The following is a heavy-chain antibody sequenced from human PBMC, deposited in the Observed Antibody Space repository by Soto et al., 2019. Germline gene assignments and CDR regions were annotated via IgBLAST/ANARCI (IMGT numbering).Heavy chain of an antibody. CDR2: IYYSGST. CDR1: GGSISSGGYY. D-gene: IGHD3-3*01. CDR3: ARDYYDFWSGPYYYYGMDV. J-gene: IGHJ6*02. V-gene: IGHV4-31*03. Sequence: LSLTCTVSGGSISSGGYYWSWIRQHPGKGLEWIGYIYYSGSTYYNPSLKSRVTISVDTSKNQFSLKLSSVTAADTAVYYCARDYYDFWSGPYYYYGMDVWGQGTTVTVSS.